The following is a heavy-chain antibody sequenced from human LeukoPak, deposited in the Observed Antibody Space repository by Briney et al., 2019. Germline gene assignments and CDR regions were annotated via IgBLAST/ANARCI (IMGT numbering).Heavy chain of an antibody. CDR1: GFTVSSNY. Sequence: GGSLRLSCAASGFTVSSNYMSWVRQAPGKGLEWVSVIYSGGSTYYADSVKSRFTISRDNSKNTLYLQMNSLRAEDTAVYYCARVRADPYYDFWSGYYYFDYWGQGTLVTVSS. V-gene: IGHV3-66*02. D-gene: IGHD3-3*01. CDR2: IYSGGST. CDR3: ARVRADPYYDFWSGYYYFDY. J-gene: IGHJ4*02.